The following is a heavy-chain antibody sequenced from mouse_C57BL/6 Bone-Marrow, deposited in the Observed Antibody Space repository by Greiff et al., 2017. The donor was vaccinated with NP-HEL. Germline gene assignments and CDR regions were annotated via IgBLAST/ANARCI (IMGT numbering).Heavy chain of an antibody. CDR3: ARKCYFDV. CDR2: IWTGGGT. V-gene: IGHV2-9-1*01. J-gene: IGHJ1*03. Sequence: VKLVESGPGLVAPSQSLSITCTVSGFSLTSYAISWVRQPPGKGLEWIGVIWTGGGTNYNSAPKSRMSISKDNSKSQVFLKMNSLQTDDTARYYCARKCYFDVWGTGTTVTVSS. CDR1: GFSLTSYA.